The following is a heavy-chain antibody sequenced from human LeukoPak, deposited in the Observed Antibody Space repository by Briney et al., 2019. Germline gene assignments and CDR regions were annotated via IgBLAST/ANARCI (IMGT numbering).Heavy chain of an antibody. J-gene: IGHJ4*02. D-gene: IGHD2-2*01. CDR3: ARLGYCSGTSCYGVDY. CDR2: IYPGGSDS. CDR1: GYIFSSYW. V-gene: IGHV5-51*01. Sequence: HGEFLKISCKGSGYIFSSYWIAWVRQMPGKGLEWMGIIYPGGSDSRYSPPFQGQVTISADKSITTAYLQWSSLKASDTAMYYCARLGYCSGTSCYGVDYWGQGTLVTVSS.